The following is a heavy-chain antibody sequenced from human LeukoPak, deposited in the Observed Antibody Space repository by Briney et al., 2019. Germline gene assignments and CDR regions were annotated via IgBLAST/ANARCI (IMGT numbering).Heavy chain of an antibody. CDR2: IYPGDSDT. D-gene: IGHD5-18*01. Sequence: GESLKISCKGSGYSFTNYWIGWVRQMPGKGLEWMGIIYPGDSDTRYSPSFQGQVTISADKSISTAYLQWSSLKASDTAMYYCASTYSYGSYWFDPWGQGTLVTVSS. CDR1: GYSFTNYW. V-gene: IGHV5-51*01. J-gene: IGHJ5*02. CDR3: ASTYSYGSYWFDP.